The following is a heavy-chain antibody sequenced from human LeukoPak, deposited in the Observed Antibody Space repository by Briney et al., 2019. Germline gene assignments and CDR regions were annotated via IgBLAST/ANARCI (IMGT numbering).Heavy chain of an antibody. D-gene: IGHD1-26*01. CDR2: IRNKANSYTT. J-gene: IGHJ4*02. V-gene: IGHV3-72*01. CDR1: GFTFSDHQ. CDR3: ARLGLVRARNYLDY. Sequence: GGSLRLSCAASGFTFSDHQMDWVRQAPGKGLEWVGRIRNKANSYTTESAASVKGRFIISRDDSRDSLYLQMNSLKTEDTAVYYCARLGLVRARNYLDYRGQGTLVTVSS.